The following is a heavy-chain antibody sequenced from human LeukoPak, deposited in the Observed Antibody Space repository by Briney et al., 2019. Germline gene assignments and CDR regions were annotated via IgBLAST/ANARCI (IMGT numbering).Heavy chain of an antibody. CDR2: IIPIFGTA. CDR3: ARDRGRGYSYGYDLDY. D-gene: IGHD5-18*01. CDR1: GGTFSSYA. Sequence: SVKVSCKASGGTFSSYAISWVRQAPGQGLEWMGRIIPIFGTANYAQKFQGRVTITTDESTSTAYMELSSLRSEDTAVYYCARDRGRGYSYGYDLDYWGQGILVTVSS. V-gene: IGHV1-69*05. J-gene: IGHJ4*02.